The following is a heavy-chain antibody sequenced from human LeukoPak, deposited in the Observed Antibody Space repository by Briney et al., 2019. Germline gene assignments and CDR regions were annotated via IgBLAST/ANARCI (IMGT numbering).Heavy chain of an antibody. CDR2: ISYDGSNK. CDR1: GFIFSNYG. J-gene: IGHJ4*02. CDR3: AKDAGGSGYFDY. V-gene: IGHV3-30*18. D-gene: IGHD3-10*01. Sequence: PGGSLRLSCAASGFIFSNYGMHWVRQAPGKGLEWVAVISYDGSNKYYADSVKGRLTISRDNSKNTLYLQMNSLRAEDTAVYYCAKDAGGSGYFDYWGQGTLVTVSS.